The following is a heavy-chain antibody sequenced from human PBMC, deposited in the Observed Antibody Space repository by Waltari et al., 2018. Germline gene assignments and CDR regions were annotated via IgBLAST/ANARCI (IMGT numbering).Heavy chain of an antibody. J-gene: IGHJ5*02. CDR2: IYHSGST. D-gene: IGHD2-21*01. Sequence: QVQLQESGPGLVKPSETLSLTCAVSGYSISSGYYWGWIRPPPGQGLEWIGSIYHSGSTYYNPSLKSRVTISVDTSKNQFSLKLSSVTAADTAVYYCASSYCGGDCYSHWFDPWGQGTLVTVSS. CDR1: GYSISSGYY. CDR3: ASSYCGGDCYSHWFDP. V-gene: IGHV4-38-2*01.